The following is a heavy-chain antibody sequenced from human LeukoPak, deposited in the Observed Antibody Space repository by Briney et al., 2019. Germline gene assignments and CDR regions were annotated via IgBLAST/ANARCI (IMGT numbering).Heavy chain of an antibody. Sequence: SETLSLTCTVSGGSISNIDYYWGWIRQPPGAGLEWIGSLYYSGSTYYNPSLRSRVILSVDTSKNQFSLKLSSVTATDTAVYYCARNVLRYFDWFLDWGQGTLVTVSS. CDR1: GGSISNIDYY. V-gene: IGHV4-39*01. D-gene: IGHD3-9*01. J-gene: IGHJ4*02. CDR2: LYYSGST. CDR3: ARNVLRYFDWFLD.